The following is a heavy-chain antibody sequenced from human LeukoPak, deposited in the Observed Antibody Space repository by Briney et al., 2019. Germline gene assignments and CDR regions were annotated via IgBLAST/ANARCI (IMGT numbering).Heavy chain of an antibody. D-gene: IGHD5-24*01. Sequence: SETQSLTCAVYGGSFSGYYWSWIRQPPGKGLEWIGEINHSGSTNYNPSLKSRVTISVDTSKNQFSLKLSSVTAADTAVYYCAKRSRSQIIDYWGQGTLVTVSS. J-gene: IGHJ4*02. CDR3: AKRSRSQIIDY. CDR2: INHSGST. V-gene: IGHV4-34*01. CDR1: GGSFSGYY.